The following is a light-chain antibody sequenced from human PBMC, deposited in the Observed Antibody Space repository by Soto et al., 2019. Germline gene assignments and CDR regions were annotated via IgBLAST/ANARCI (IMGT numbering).Light chain of an antibody. CDR1: SSDVGGYNY. V-gene: IGLV2-8*01. Sequence: QSALTQPPSASGSPGQSVTISCTGTSSDVGGYNYVSWYQQHPGKAPKLMIYEVSKRPSGVPDRFSGSKSGNTASLTVSGLQAEDEADYYCRSYAGSNNFDVFGTGTKVTVL. CDR3: RSYAGSNNFDV. J-gene: IGLJ1*01. CDR2: EVS.